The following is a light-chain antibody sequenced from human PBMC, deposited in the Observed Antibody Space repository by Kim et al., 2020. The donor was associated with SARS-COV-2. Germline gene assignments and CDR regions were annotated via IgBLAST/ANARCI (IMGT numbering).Light chain of an antibody. J-gene: IGLJ3*02. CDR3: YSAADDMRV. V-gene: IGLV3-27*01. CDR1: VLAKKY. Sequence: SYELTQPSSVSVSPGQTARITCSGDVLAKKYARWFQQKPGQAPVLVIYKDSERPSGIPERFSGSSPGTTVPLTISGAQVEDEADYYCYSAADDMRVFGGG. CDR2: KDS.